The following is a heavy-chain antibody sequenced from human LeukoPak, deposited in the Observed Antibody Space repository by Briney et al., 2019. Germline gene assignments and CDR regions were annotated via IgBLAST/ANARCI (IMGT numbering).Heavy chain of an antibody. D-gene: IGHD6-19*01. Sequence: SETLSLTCTVSGGSISSSSYYWGWIRQPPGKGLEWIGGIYYSGSTYYNPSLKSRVTISVDTSKNQFSLKLSSVTAADTAVYYCARVGRIAVAAYWYFDLWGRGTLVTVSS. CDR1: GGSISSSSYY. V-gene: IGHV4-39*01. CDR3: ARVGRIAVAAYWYFDL. J-gene: IGHJ2*01. CDR2: IYYSGST.